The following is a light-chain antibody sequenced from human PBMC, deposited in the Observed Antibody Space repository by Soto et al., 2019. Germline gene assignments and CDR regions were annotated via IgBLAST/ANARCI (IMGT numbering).Light chain of an antibody. CDR3: QQYNSWLT. CDR1: QSISSW. J-gene: IGKJ4*01. Sequence: DIHMTQSPSTLAASVGARVTLTCRASQSISSWLAWYQQKPGKAPKLLIYKASSLQSGVSSRFIGSGSGTEITLTISSLQPDDFATYYCQQYNSWLTLCGGTQVEIK. CDR2: KAS. V-gene: IGKV1-5*03.